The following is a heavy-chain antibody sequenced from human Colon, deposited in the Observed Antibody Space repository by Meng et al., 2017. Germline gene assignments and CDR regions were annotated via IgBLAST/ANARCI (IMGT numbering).Heavy chain of an antibody. V-gene: IGHV4-61*01. J-gene: IGHJ4*02. CDR1: GGSVSSASYY. CDR2: IHYSGSR. D-gene: IGHD6-13*01. Sequence: QVQLQESGPGLVRPSETLSLNCNVSGGSVSSASYYWSWIRQPPGKGLEWIGLIHYSGSRNYNPSLKSRVTMSVDTSKNQVSLRLTSVTAADTAVYYCARNSAAGVDYWGQGTLVTVSS. CDR3: ARNSAAGVDY.